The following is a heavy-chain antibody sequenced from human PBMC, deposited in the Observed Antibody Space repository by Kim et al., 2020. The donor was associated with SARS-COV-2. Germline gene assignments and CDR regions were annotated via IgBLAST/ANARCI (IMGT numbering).Heavy chain of an antibody. V-gene: IGHV1-2*04. D-gene: IGHD1-1*01. CDR2: INPNSGGT. J-gene: IGHJ4*02. CDR1: GYTFTGYY. CDR3: ARGPYNWNDPIETFYPGY. Sequence: ASVKVSCKASGYTFTGYYMHWVRQAPGQGLEWMGWINPNSGGTNYAQKFQGWVTMTRDTSISTAYMELSRLRSDDTAVYYCARGPYNWNDPIETFYPGYWGQGTLVTVSS.